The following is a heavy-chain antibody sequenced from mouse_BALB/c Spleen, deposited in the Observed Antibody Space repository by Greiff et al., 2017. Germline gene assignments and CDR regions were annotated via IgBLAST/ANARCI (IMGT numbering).Heavy chain of an antibody. J-gene: IGHJ2*01. CDR1: GYTFTSYW. CDR2: IDPSDSYT. V-gene: IGHV1S127*01. CDR3: TSCRMDFDY. Sequence: QVQLQQPGAELVKPGASVKMSCKASGYTFTSYWMHWVKQRPGQGLEWIGVIDPSDSYTSYNQKFKGKATLTVDTSSSTAYMQLSSLTSEDSAVYYCTSCRMDFDYWGQGTTLTVSA.